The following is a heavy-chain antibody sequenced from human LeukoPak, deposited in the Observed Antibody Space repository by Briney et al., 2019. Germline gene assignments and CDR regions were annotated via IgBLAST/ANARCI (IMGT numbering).Heavy chain of an antibody. J-gene: IGHJ4*02. CDR3: ARGRDGYNS. V-gene: IGHV4-61*02. D-gene: IGHD5-24*01. CDR1: GGSISSGSYY. CDR2: IYTSGST. Sequence: SQTLSLTCTVSGGSISSGSYYWSWIRQPAGKGLEWIGRIYTSGSTNYNPSLKSRVTISVDTSKNLFSLKLNSVTAADTAVYYCARGRDGYNSWGQGALVTVSS.